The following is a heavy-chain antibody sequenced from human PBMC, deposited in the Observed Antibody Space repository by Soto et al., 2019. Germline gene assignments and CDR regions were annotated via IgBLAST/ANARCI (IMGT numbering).Heavy chain of an antibody. CDR2: IYYSGST. D-gene: IGHD3-22*01. CDR3: AREGYYYDSSGSQDAFDI. J-gene: IGHJ3*02. Sequence: QVQLQESGPGLVKPSETLSLTCTVSGGSVSSGSYYWSWIRQPPGKGLEWIGYIYYSGSTNYNHSLKSRVNISVDTSKNQFSLKLSSVTAADTAVYYCAREGYYYDSSGSQDAFDIWGQGTMVTVSS. CDR1: GGSVSSGSYY. V-gene: IGHV4-61*01.